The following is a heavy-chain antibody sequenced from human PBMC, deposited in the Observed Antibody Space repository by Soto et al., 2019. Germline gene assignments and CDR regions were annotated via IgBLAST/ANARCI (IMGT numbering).Heavy chain of an antibody. J-gene: IGHJ4*02. Sequence: EAQLLESGGGLVQPGGSLRLSCAASGFPFSNYAMTWVRQAPGKGLEWVSIISASGYSAYYGGAVKGRFTTSRDNSRSTLYLQMNGLRAEDTAVYYCAKGDLLWDPFDLWGQGTLVTVSS. V-gene: IGHV3-23*01. CDR1: GFPFSNYA. D-gene: IGHD3-16*01. CDR2: ISASGYSA. CDR3: AKGDLLWDPFDL.